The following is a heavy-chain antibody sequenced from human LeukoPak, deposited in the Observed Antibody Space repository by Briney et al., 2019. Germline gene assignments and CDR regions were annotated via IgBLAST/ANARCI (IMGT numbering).Heavy chain of an antibody. CDR2: INPNSGDT. CDR3: ARGGPTYGSKYNWFDP. D-gene: IGHD4/OR15-4a*01. J-gene: IGHJ5*02. CDR1: GYTFTDYY. V-gene: IGHV1-2*06. Sequence: ASVKVSCKASGYTFTDYYIHWVRQAPGQGLEWMGRINPNSGDTDYTQNFQGRVTMTRDTSISTASMELTRLTSDDTAVYYCARGGPTYGSKYNWFDPWAREPWSPSPQ.